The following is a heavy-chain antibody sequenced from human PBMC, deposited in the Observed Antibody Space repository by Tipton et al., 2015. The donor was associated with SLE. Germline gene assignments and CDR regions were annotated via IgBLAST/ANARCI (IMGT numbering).Heavy chain of an antibody. CDR1: GGSISGFY. Sequence: TLSLTCTVSGGSISGFYWSWVRQPPGKGLEWIAYIYYNRGTNYNPSLKSRVNISVDTSRDQFSLKLSSVTAADTAVYFCARHSLATAVFDSWGQGTLVTVST. CDR3: ARHSLATAVFDS. J-gene: IGHJ4*02. CDR2: IYYNRGT. D-gene: IGHD6-13*01. V-gene: IGHV4-59*08.